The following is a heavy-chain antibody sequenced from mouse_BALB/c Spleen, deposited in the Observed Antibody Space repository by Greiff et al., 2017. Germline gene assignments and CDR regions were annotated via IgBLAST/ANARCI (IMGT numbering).Heavy chain of an antibody. V-gene: IGHV5-12-2*01. CDR1: GFTFSSYT. CDR2: ISNGGGST. CDR3: VRHSFSFDY. J-gene: IGHJ2*01. Sequence: EVKLVESGGGLVLPGGSLKLSCAASGFTFSSYTMSWVRQTPEKRLEWVAYISNGGGSTYYPDTVKGRFTISRDNAKNTLYLQMSSLKSEDTAMYYCVRHSFSFDYWGQGTTLTVSS.